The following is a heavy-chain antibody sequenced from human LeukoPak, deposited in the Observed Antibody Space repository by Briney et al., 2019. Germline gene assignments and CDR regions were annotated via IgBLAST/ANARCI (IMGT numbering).Heavy chain of an antibody. CDR1: GYTFTSYG. Sequence: ASVKVSCKASGYTFTSYGISWVRQAPGQGLEWMGWISAYNGNTNYAQKLQGRVTMTTDTSTSTAYMELRSLRSDDTAVYYCAFMVRGVMVFDYWGQGTLVTASS. CDR2: ISAYNGNT. V-gene: IGHV1-18*01. D-gene: IGHD3-10*01. CDR3: AFMVRGVMVFDY. J-gene: IGHJ4*02.